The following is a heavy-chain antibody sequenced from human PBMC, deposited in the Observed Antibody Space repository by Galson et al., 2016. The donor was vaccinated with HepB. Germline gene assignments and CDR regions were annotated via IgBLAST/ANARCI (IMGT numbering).Heavy chain of an antibody. J-gene: IGHJ5*02. Sequence: SVKVSCKVPGNTLTESSVHWVRQAPGKGLEWMGGFDPEDGETIYAQKFQGRVTMTEDTSTDTAYMELSSLRSEDTAVYYCATLALRFLERRRSPNWFDPRGQGTLVTVSS. CDR2: FDPEDGET. CDR3: ATLALRFLERRRSPNWFDP. V-gene: IGHV1-24*01. CDR1: GNTLTESS. D-gene: IGHD3-3*01.